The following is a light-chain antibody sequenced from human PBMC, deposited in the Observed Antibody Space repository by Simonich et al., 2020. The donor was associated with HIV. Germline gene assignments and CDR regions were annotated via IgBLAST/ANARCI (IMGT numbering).Light chain of an antibody. CDR2: DVS. Sequence: QSALTQPASVSGSPGLSITISCTGPSSDVGGYNYVSWYQQHPGKAPKLMIYDVSKRPSGVSNRFSGSKSGNTASLTISGLQAEDEADYYCSSYTSSIDVVFGGGTKLTVL. J-gene: IGLJ2*01. V-gene: IGLV2-14*01. CDR3: SSYTSSIDVV. CDR1: SSDVGGYNY.